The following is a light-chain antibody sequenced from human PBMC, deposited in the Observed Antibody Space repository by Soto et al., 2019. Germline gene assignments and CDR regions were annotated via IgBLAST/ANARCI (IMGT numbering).Light chain of an antibody. CDR2: DAS. Sequence: EIVLTQSPGALSLSPGERATLSSRASQSVSSSYLAWYQQKPGQAPRLLIYDASSRATGIPDRFSGSGSGTDFTLTISRLEPEDFAVYYCQQYGSSLLTFGGGTKVEIK. CDR3: QQYGSSLLT. J-gene: IGKJ4*01. V-gene: IGKV3-20*01. CDR1: QSVSSSY.